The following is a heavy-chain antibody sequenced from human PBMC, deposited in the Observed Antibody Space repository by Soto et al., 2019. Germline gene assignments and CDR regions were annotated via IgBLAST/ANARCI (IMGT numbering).Heavy chain of an antibody. D-gene: IGHD3-3*01. CDR2: MNPNSGNT. CDR1: GYTFTSYY. V-gene: IGHV1-8*01. Sequence: ASVNVSCKASGYTFTSYYINWVRQATGQGLEWMGWMNPNSGNTGYAQKFQGRVTMTRNTSISTAYMELSSLRSEDTAVYYCARSRFLEWLLYPPQFDYWGQGTLVTVSS. J-gene: IGHJ4*02. CDR3: ARSRFLEWLLYPPQFDY.